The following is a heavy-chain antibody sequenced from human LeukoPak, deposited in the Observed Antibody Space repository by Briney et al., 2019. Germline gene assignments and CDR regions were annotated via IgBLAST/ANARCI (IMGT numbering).Heavy chain of an antibody. Sequence: VASVKVSCKASGYTFTSYGLSWVRQAPGQGLEGMGWISTYNDNTHYAQKFQGRVTMTTDTSTNTAYMELRSLRSDDTAVYYCAREMAVAGSGVIDSWGQGTLVTVSS. V-gene: IGHV1-18*01. J-gene: IGHJ4*02. CDR1: GYTFTSYG. D-gene: IGHD6-19*01. CDR3: AREMAVAGSGVIDS. CDR2: ISTYNDNT.